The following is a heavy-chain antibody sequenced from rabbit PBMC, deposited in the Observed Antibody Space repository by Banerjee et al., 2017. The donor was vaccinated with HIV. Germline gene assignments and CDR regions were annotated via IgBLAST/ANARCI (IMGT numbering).Heavy chain of an antibody. CDR3: ARDWAGVIGWNFGL. V-gene: IGHV1S47*01. J-gene: IGHJ6*01. CDR1: GFVFSSNA. CDR2: IYTSSGST. Sequence: QEQLEESGGGLVQPEGPLTLTCKASGFVFSSNAMCWVRQAPGKGPEWIACIYTSSGSTSSRTWAKAQFPISEPPPTTVTLQMTSLPAANPAPYFWARDWAGVIGWNFGLWGPATLVPS. D-gene: IGHD1-1*01.